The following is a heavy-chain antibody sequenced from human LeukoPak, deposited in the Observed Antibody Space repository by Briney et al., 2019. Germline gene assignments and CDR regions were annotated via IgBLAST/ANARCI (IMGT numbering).Heavy chain of an antibody. V-gene: IGHV4-39*07. CDR1: GGSISSSSYY. CDR2: IYYSGST. CDR3: ARGAYDSSGYYSLVGWWFDP. D-gene: IGHD3-22*01. Sequence: SETLSLTCTVSGGSISSSSYYWGWIRQPPGKGLEWIGSIYYSGSTYYNPSLKSRVTISVDTSKNQFSLKLSSVTAADTAVYYCARGAYDSSGYYSLVGWWFDPWGQGTLVTVSS. J-gene: IGHJ5*02.